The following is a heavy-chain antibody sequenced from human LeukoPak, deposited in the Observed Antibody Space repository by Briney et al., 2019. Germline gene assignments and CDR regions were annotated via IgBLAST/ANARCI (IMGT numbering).Heavy chain of an antibody. D-gene: IGHD2-2*01. J-gene: IGHJ4*02. CDR2: ISSSGSTI. CDR3: ATLVVPAAILSFPLDY. CDR1: GFTFSDYY. Sequence: GGSLRLSCAASGFTFSDYYMSWIRQAPGKGLGWVSYISSSGSTIYYADSVKGRFTISRDNAKNSLYLQMNSLRAEDTAVYYCATLVVPAAILSFPLDYWGQGTLVTVSS. V-gene: IGHV3-11*01.